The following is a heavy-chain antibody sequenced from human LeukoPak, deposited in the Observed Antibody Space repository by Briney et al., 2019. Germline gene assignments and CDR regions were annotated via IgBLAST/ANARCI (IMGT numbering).Heavy chain of an antibody. CDR3: ARVRPYDFWSGYYYFDY. CDR2: INHSGST. J-gene: IGHJ4*02. CDR1: GGSFSGYY. V-gene: IGHV4-34*01. Sequence: PSETLSLTCAVYGGSFSGYYWRWIRQPPGKGLEWLGEINHSGSTNYNPSLKSPVTISVDTSKDQFSLKLSSVTAADTAVYYCARVRPYDFWSGYYYFDYWGQGTLVTVSS. D-gene: IGHD3-3*01.